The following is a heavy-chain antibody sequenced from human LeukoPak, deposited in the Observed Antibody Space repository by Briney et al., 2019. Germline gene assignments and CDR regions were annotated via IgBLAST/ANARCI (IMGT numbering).Heavy chain of an antibody. CDR1: GFTFSSYW. D-gene: IGHD3-22*01. Sequence: PGGSLRLSCAASGFTFSSYWMHWVRQAPGKRLVWVSRINSDGSSTSYADSVKGRFTISRDNAKNTLYLQMNSLRAEDTAVYYCARDSPYYYDSSGDNAFDIWGQGTMVTVSS. J-gene: IGHJ3*02. CDR2: INSDGSST. V-gene: IGHV3-74*01. CDR3: ARDSPYYYDSSGDNAFDI.